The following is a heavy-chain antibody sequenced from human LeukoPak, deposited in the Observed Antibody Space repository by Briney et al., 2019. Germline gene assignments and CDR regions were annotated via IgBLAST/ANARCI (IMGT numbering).Heavy chain of an antibody. Sequence: SETLSLTCTVSGGSISSGSYYWSWIRQPAGKGLEWIGRIYTSGSTNYNPSLKSRVTISVDTSRNQFSLKLSSVTAADTAVYYCARDPGLDYFDYWGQGTLVTVSS. J-gene: IGHJ4*02. V-gene: IGHV4-61*02. CDR2: IYTSGST. CDR1: GGSISSGSYY. CDR3: ARDPGLDYFDY. D-gene: IGHD7-27*01.